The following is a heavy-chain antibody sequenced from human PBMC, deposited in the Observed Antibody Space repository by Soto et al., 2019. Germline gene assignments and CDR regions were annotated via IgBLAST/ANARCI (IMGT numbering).Heavy chain of an antibody. CDR1: GFTFTSSA. Sequence: QMQLVQSGPEVKKPGTSVKVSCKASGFTFTSSAMQWVRQARGQRLEWIGWIVVGSGNTNYAQKFQERVTNNRDMSTSTAFMDLSSPRLEDTAVYYCAADLYRRSAQTTYLYAMEVWGQGTKVTVSS. CDR2: IVVGSGNT. V-gene: IGHV1-58*02. J-gene: IGHJ6*02. D-gene: IGHD4-17*01. CDR3: AADLYRRSAQTTYLYAMEV.